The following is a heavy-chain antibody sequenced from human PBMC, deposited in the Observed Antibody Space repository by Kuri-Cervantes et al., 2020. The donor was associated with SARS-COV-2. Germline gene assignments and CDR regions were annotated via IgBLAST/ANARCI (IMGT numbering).Heavy chain of an antibody. D-gene: IGHD3-3*01. CDR3: ARGCNRITIFGVINIPAAENWFDP. CDR2: ISHSGNT. Sequence: SGTLSLTCAAYGGSLSGHYWSWIRQPPGKGLEWVGEISHSGNTNYNPSLKRRLSILLDTSKNQFSLKLSSVTAADTAVYYCARGCNRITIFGVINIPAAENWFDPWGQGTLVTVSS. J-gene: IGHJ5*02. CDR1: GGSLSGHY. V-gene: IGHV4-34*01.